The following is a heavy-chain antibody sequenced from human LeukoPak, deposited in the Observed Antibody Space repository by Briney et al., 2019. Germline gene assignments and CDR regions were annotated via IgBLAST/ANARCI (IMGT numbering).Heavy chain of an antibody. Sequence: GGSLRLSCAASGFTFSSYEMIWVRQAPGKGLEWVSYISSSGNSINYADSVKGRFTISRDSAKNSLYLQMNSLKTEDTAVYYCARWNSGRCSNWGQGTLVTVSS. J-gene: IGHJ4*02. CDR3: ARWNSGRCSN. CDR1: GFTFSSYE. V-gene: IGHV3-48*03. D-gene: IGHD1-26*01. CDR2: ISSSGNSI.